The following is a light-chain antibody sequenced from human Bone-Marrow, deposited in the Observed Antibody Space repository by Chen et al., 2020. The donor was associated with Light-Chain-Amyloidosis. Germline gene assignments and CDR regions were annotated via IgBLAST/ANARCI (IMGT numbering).Light chain of an antibody. CDR1: SGSIATNY. CDR2: EDD. CDR3: QSYQGSSQGV. Sequence: NFMLTQPHSVSESPGKTVIISCTRSSGSIATNYVQWYQQRPGSSPTTLSYEDDQRPSGVPDRFSGSIDRSSNSASLTISGLKTEDEADYYCQSYQGSSQGVFGGGTKLTVL. V-gene: IGLV6-57*01. J-gene: IGLJ3*02.